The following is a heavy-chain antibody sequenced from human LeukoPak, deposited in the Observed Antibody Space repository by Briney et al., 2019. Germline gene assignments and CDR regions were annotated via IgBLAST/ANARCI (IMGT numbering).Heavy chain of an antibody. D-gene: IGHD5-18*01. Sequence: ASVKVSCKASGYAFINYAMNWVRQATGQGLEWMGWINTNTGNPTYAQGFTGRFVFSLDTSVSTAYLQISSLKAEDTAVYYCFWGGGYSYGHIDYWGQGTLVTVSS. J-gene: IGHJ4*02. CDR3: FWGGGYSYGHIDY. CDR2: INTNTGNP. V-gene: IGHV7-4-1*02. CDR1: GYAFINYA.